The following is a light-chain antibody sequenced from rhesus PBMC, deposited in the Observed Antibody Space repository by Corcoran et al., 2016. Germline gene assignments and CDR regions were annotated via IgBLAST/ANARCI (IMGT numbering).Light chain of an antibody. Sequence: DIQMTQSPSSLSASVGDTVTITCRASQGISSWLAWYQQKPGKATKLLIYKAYSLQSGVPSRFNGSGFGTDFTLTISSLQSEEFATYYCQQYSNRPYSFGQGTKVEIK. CDR2: KAY. V-gene: IGKV1-22*01. J-gene: IGKJ2*01. CDR1: QGISSW. CDR3: QQYSNRPYS.